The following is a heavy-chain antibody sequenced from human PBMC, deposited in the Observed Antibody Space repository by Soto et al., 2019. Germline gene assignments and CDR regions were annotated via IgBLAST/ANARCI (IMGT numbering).Heavy chain of an antibody. CDR2: ISAYNANT. CDR3: ASAGESYLYRLDY. CDR1: GYTFTTYG. D-gene: IGHD3-16*01. V-gene: IGHV1-18*01. J-gene: IGHJ4*02. Sequence: ASVKVSCRASGYTFTTYGIIWVRQAPGQGLEWMGWISAYNANTNYAQKLQGRVTMTTDTSTSTAYMELRSLRSDDTAVSYCASAGESYLYRLDYWGQGTRVTVYS.